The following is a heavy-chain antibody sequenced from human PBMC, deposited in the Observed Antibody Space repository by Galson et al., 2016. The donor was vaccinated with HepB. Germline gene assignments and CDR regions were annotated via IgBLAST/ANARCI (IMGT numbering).Heavy chain of an antibody. CDR3: ARPALGGPTFYYGSGLFDL. V-gene: IGHV4-30-4*08. J-gene: IGHJ2*01. Sequence: LSLTCTVSGDSISDYYWSWIRQPPGKGLEWIGYISYSGSTYYNPALKGRVTISMDTSKNQFSLKLSSVTAADTAVYYCARPALGGPTFYYGSGLFDLWGRGTLVTVSS. CDR1: GDSISDYY. CDR2: ISYSGST. D-gene: IGHD3-10*01.